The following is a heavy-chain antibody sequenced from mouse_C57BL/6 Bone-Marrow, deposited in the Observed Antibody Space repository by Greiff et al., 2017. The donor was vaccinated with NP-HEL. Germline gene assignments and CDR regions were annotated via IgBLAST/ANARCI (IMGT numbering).Heavy chain of an antibody. CDR3: TRVYGNYGFAY. Sequence: DVMLVESGEGLVKPGGSLKLSCAASGFTFSSYAMSWVRQTPEKRLEWVAYISSGGDYIYYADPVKGRFTISRDNARNTLYLQMSSLKSEDTAMYYCTRVYGNYGFAYWGQGTLVTVSA. J-gene: IGHJ3*01. V-gene: IGHV5-9-1*02. CDR2: ISSGGDYI. D-gene: IGHD2-1*01. CDR1: GFTFSSYA.